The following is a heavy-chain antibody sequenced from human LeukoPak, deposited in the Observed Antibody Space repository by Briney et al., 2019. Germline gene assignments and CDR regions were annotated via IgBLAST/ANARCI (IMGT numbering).Heavy chain of an antibody. CDR2: MNPNSGNT. V-gene: IGHV1-8*01. CDR1: GYTFTSYD. J-gene: IGHJ6*02. Sequence: GASVKVSCKASGYTFTSYDINWVRQATGQGLEWMGWMNPNSGNTGYAQKFQGRVTMTRNTSISTAYMELSSLRSEDTAVYYCARVGSISWWTSYYYYGMDVWGQGTTVTVSS. CDR3: ARVGSISWWTSYYYYGMDV. D-gene: IGHD6-13*01.